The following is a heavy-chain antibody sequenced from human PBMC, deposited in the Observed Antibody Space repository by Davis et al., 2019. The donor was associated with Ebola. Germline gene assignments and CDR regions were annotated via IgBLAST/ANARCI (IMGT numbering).Heavy chain of an antibody. D-gene: IGHD2-2*01. Sequence: ASVKVSCKASGYTFINYDFNWVRQAPGQGLEWMGWISVYNGNTKYAQMFQGRVTMTTDTSTSTAYMELRSLRSDDTAVYYCARARRDIVVVPAARGGWFDPWGQGTLVTVSS. CDR3: ARARRDIVVVPAARGGWFDP. V-gene: IGHV1-18*01. CDR1: GYTFINYD. J-gene: IGHJ5*02. CDR2: ISVYNGNT.